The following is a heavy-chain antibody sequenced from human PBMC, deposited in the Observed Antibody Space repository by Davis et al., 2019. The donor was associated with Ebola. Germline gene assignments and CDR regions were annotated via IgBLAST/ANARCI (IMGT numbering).Heavy chain of an antibody. V-gene: IGHV3-49*04. CDR1: GFTFGDYA. CDR3: TRVKDKSGYYYGAMGS. J-gene: IGHJ5*02. D-gene: IGHD3-22*01. CDR2: IRSKRYDGTT. Sequence: GESLMISCTTSGFTFGDYAMTWVRQAPGRGLVWVGFIRSKRYDGTTQYAASMKGRFTISRDDSKSIAYLQINSLKTEDTAVYYCTRVKDKSGYYYGAMGSWGQGTLVTVSS.